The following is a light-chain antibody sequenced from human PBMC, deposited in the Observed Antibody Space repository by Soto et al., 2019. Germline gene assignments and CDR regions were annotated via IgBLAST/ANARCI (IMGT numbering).Light chain of an antibody. CDR1: QSVSSSY. CDR2: GAS. CDR3: QQFGNSPYT. V-gene: IGKV3-20*01. Sequence: EIVLTQSPGTLSLSPGERATLPCRASQSVSSSYLAWYQQKPGQTPRLLIYGASSRATGIPDRFSGSGSGTDFTLTISRLEPEDFAVYYCQQFGNSPYTFGQGTKLDIK. J-gene: IGKJ2*01.